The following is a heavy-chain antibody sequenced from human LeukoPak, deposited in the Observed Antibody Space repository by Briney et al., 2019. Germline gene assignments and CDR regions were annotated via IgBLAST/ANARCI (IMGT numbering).Heavy chain of an antibody. CDR1: GFTFSSYW. J-gene: IGHJ4*02. Sequence: GGSLRLSCAASGFTFSSYWMSWVRQAPGKGLEWVANIKQDGSEKYYVDSVKGRFTISRDNAKNSLYLQMNSLRAEDTAVYYCARDADYDILTGYYGAQGPFDYWGQGTLVTASS. CDR3: ARDADYDILTGYYGAQGPFDY. CDR2: IKQDGSEK. D-gene: IGHD3-9*01. V-gene: IGHV3-7*01.